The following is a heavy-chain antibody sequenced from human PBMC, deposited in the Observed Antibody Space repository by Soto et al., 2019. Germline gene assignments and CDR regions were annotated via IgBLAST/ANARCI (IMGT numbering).Heavy chain of an antibody. CDR1: GFTFSSYA. Sequence: QVQLVESGGGVVQPGRSLRLSCAASGFTFSSYAMHWVRQVPGKGLEWVAVISYDGSNKYYADSVKGRFTISRDNSKNTLYLQMSSLRVEDTAVYYCARPLWRDDYNWGYFDLWGRGTLVTVSS. V-gene: IGHV3-30-3*01. CDR2: ISYDGSNK. CDR3: ARPLWRDDYNWGYFDL. J-gene: IGHJ2*01. D-gene: IGHD4-4*01.